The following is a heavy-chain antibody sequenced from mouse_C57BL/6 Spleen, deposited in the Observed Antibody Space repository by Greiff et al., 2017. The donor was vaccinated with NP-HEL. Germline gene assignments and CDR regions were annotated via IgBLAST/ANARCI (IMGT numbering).Heavy chain of an antibody. CDR1: GYAFSSYW. CDR3: ARWLLRWENFDY. CDR2: IYPGDGDT. D-gene: IGHD2-3*01. V-gene: IGHV1-80*01. Sequence: VQLQQSGAELVKPGASVKISCKASGYAFSSYWMNWVKQRPGKGLEWIGQIYPGDGDTNYNGKFKGKATLTADKSSSTAYMQLSSLTSEDSAVYFCARWLLRWENFDYWDQGTTLTVSS. J-gene: IGHJ2*01.